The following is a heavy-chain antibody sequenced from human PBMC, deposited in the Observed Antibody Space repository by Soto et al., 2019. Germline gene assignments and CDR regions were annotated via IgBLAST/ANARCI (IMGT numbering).Heavy chain of an antibody. J-gene: IGHJ4*02. Sequence: VGSLRLSCAASGFTFSDYYMSWIRQAPGKGLEWVSYISSSSSYTNYADSVKGRFTISRDNAKNSLYLQMNSLRAEDTAVYYCARDRGYYGSGSYDYWGQGTLVTVSS. V-gene: IGHV3-11*06. CDR1: GFTFSDYY. CDR2: ISSSSSYT. CDR3: ARDRGYYGSGSYDY. D-gene: IGHD3-10*01.